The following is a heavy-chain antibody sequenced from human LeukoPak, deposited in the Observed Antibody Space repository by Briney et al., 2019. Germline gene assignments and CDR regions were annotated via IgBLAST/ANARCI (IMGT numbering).Heavy chain of an antibody. CDR3: ARSYSGYDYAFDY. Sequence: SETLSLTCSVSGDSISIYYWNWIRQPPGKGLEWIGYIDHTGSTNYNPSLNSRVTISVDTSKNQFSLQLNSVTPEDTAVYYCARSYSGYDYAFDYWGQGTLVTVSS. J-gene: IGHJ4*02. CDR2: IDHTGST. CDR1: GDSISIYY. V-gene: IGHV4-59*12. D-gene: IGHD5-12*01.